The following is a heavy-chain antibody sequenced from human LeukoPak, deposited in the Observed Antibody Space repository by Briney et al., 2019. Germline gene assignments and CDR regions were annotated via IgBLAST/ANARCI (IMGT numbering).Heavy chain of an antibody. CDR2: IQPGDSET. CDR1: GYSFTTYW. CDR3: ARRATIFGVFMGFDP. Sequence: GESLKISCKGSGYSFTTYWIGGVRQMPGKGLEWMGMIQPGDSETRYSPSFQGQVTISADKSISTAYLQWSSLRASDTAIYYCARRATIFGVFMGFDPWGQGTLVTVSS. D-gene: IGHD3-3*01. V-gene: IGHV5-51*01. J-gene: IGHJ5*02.